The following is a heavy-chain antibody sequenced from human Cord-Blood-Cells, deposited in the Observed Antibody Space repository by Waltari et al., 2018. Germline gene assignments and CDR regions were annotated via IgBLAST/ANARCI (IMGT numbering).Heavy chain of an antibody. J-gene: IGHJ4*02. V-gene: IGHV3-30-3*01. CDR3: AREGGGEYFDY. CDR2: ISYDGSNK. CDR1: GFTFSSYA. D-gene: IGHD3-16*01. Sequence: QVQLVESGGGVVQPGRSLRLPCAAPGFTFSSYAMHWVRQAPGKGLEWVAVISYDGSNKYYADSVKGRFTISRDNSKNTLYLQMNSLRAEDTAVYYCAREGGGEYFDYWGQGTLVTVSS.